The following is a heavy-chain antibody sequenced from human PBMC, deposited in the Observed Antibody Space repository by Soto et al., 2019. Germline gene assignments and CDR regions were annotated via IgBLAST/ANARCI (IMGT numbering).Heavy chain of an antibody. CDR2: IIRIFHTA. D-gene: IGHD5-12*01. V-gene: IGHV1-69*13. CDR3: VHRRDGYNSAFFDY. Sequence: SVKVSCKACGGTFSSYSFSWVRQAPGLGLEWMGGIIRIFHTATYAQKFQGRVTITADESTSTAYMELISLTSDDTAVYYCVHRRDGYNSAFFDYWGQGTLVTVSS. CDR1: GGTFSSYS. J-gene: IGHJ4*02.